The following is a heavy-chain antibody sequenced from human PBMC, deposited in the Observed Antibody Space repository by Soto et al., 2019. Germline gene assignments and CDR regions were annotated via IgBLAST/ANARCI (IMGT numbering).Heavy chain of an antibody. J-gene: IGHJ5*02. CDR1: GCSISSGDYY. Sequence: SETLSLTCTVSGCSISSGDYYWSWIRQPPGKGLEWIGYIYYSGSTYYNPSLKSRVTISVDTSKNQFSLKLSSVTAADTAVYYCARDYFAYDHVWGSYRYRGSWFDPWGQGTLVTVSS. CDR2: IYYSGST. CDR3: ARDYFAYDHVWGSYRYRGSWFDP. D-gene: IGHD3-16*02. V-gene: IGHV4-30-4*01.